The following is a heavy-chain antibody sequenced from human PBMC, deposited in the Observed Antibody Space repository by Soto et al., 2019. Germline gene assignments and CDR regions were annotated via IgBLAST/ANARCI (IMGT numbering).Heavy chain of an antibody. D-gene: IGHD3-10*01. CDR2: VSPPFRTS. CDR3: ARFLYYGSGSYSPYGMDV. Sequence: QVQLVQSGAEVKKPGSSGKVSCKTSGVSFNNNGIGWVRQAPGNGLEWMGGVSPPFRTSNYARKFQGRISITSDASTGTVNMELSSLTSEHTAQYYCARFLYYGSGSYSPYGMDVWGQGTTVTVSS. J-gene: IGHJ6*02. V-gene: IGHV1-69*01. CDR1: GVSFNNNG.